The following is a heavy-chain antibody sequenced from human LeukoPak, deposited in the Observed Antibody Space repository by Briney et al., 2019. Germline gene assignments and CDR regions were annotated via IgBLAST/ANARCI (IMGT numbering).Heavy chain of an antibody. D-gene: IGHD1-26*01. CDR2: ISGSGSRT. Sequence: GGSLRLSCAASGFTYSGYGMTWVRQAPGKGLEWVSGISGSGSRTDYADSVKGRFTISRDNAKNTLYLQMNSLRAEDTAAYYCAKGSREWELLDAFDIWGQGTMVTVSS. CDR3: AKGSREWELLDAFDI. CDR1: GFTYSGYG. V-gene: IGHV3-23*01. J-gene: IGHJ3*02.